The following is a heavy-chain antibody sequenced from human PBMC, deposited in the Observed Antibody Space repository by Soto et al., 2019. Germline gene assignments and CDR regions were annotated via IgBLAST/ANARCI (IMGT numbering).Heavy chain of an antibody. CDR2: IYWDYDK. V-gene: IGHV2-5*02. J-gene: IGHJ6*02. CDR1: GSSLNSGGPG. CDR3: VHIRLGGFCLHSYSSHFYHRLLV. D-gene: IGHD2-21*01. Sequence: SGATLGNATQTLTLTCTFTGSSLNSGGPGVGWIRQPPGKALEWLALIYWDYDKRYNPSLNSRLTITRDPPKNQVVLTIPNMEPVDAFTYYCVHIRLGGFCLHSYSSHFYHRLLVWFPRPPVSV.